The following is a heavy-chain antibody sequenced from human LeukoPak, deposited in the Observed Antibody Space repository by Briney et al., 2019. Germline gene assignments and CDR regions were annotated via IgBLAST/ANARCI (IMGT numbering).Heavy chain of an antibody. J-gene: IGHJ4*02. CDR3: ARDGYCGGDCYSGSDY. Sequence: ASVKVSCKASGYTFTGYYMHWVRQAPGQGLEWMGWINPNSGGTNYAQKFQGRVTMTRDTSISTAYMELSRLRSDDTAVYYCARDGYCGGDCYSGSDYWGQGTLVTVSS. D-gene: IGHD2-21*02. CDR2: INPNSGGT. V-gene: IGHV1-2*02. CDR1: GYTFTGYY.